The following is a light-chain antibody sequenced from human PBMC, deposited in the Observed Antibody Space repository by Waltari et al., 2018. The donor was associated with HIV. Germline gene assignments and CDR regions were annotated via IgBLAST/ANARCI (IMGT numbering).Light chain of an antibody. CDR3: AAWDGSHVV. J-gene: IGLJ2*01. CDR2: RNN. Sequence: QSVLTQPPSASGTPGQRVTISCSGSSSNIGSYYVYWYQQLPGTAPKLLIYRNNQRPSGVPDRFSGSKSGTSASLAFSGLRSEDEADYYCAAWDGSHVVFGGGTKLTVL. CDR1: SSNIGSYY. V-gene: IGLV1-47*01.